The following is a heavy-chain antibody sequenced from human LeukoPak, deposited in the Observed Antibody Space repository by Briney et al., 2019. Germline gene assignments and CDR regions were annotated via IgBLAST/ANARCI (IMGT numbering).Heavy chain of an antibody. Sequence: SETLSLTCTVSGGSISSGGYYWSWIRQHPGKGLEWIGYIYYSGSTYYNPSLKSRVTISVDTSKNQFSLKLSSVTAADTAVYYRARSRSGAKRSGVVPAANDWFDPWGQGTLVTVSS. CDR2: IYYSGST. CDR3: ARSRSGAKRSGVVPAANDWFDP. V-gene: IGHV4-31*03. D-gene: IGHD2-2*01. J-gene: IGHJ5*02. CDR1: GGSISSGGYY.